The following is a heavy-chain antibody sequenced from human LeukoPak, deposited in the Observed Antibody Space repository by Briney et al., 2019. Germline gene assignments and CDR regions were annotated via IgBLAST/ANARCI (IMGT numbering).Heavy chain of an antibody. D-gene: IGHD3-22*01. V-gene: IGHV3-74*01. CDR2: IKSDGST. CDR1: GFTFSSYW. J-gene: IGHJ1*01. Sequence: GGSLRLSCAASGFTFSSYWMHWVRQAPGKGLVWVSRIKSDGSTNYANSVKGRFTISRDNAKNTVSLQMNSLRAEDTGVYYCARAPSEIGGYYPEYFRHWGQGTLVTVSS. CDR3: ARAPSEIGGYYPEYFRH.